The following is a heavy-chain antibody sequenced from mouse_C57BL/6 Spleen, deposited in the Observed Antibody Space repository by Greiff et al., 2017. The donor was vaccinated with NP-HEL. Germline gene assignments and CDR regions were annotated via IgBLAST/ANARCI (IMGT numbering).Heavy chain of an antibody. CDR1: GYTFTSYW. V-gene: IGHV1-50*01. CDR3: LITTVVASPFDY. D-gene: IGHD1-1*01. Sequence: QVQLQQPGAELVKPGASVKLSCKASGYTFTSYWMQWVKQRPGQGLEWIGEIDPSDSYTNYNQKFKGKATLTVDTSSSTAYMQLSSLTSEDSAVYYCLITTVVASPFDYWGKAPLSQSPQ. CDR2: IDPSDSYT. J-gene: IGHJ2*01.